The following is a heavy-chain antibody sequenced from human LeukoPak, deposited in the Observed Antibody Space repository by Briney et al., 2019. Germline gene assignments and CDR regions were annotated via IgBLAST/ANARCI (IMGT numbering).Heavy chain of an antibody. CDR2: ISSSGSTI. Sequence: PGGPLRLSCAASGSTFSDYYMSWIRQATGKGLEWVSYISSSGSTIYYADSVKGRFTISRDNAKNSLYLQMNSLRAEDTAVYYCARVGYSYGYEGFFDYWGQGTLVTVSS. CDR3: ARVGYSYGYEGFFDY. V-gene: IGHV3-11*04. J-gene: IGHJ4*02. CDR1: GSTFSDYY. D-gene: IGHD5-18*01.